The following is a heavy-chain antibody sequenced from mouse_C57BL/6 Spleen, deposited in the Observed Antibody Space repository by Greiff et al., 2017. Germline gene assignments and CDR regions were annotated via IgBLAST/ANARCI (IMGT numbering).Heavy chain of an antibody. CDR2: IYPGDGDT. CDR1: GYAFSSYW. CDR3: ARRELTGYAMDY. J-gene: IGHJ4*01. V-gene: IGHV1-80*01. Sequence: LQQSGASVKISCKASGYAFSSYWMNWVKQRPGKGLEWIGQIYPGDGDTNYNGKFKGKATLTADKSSSTAYMQLSSLTSEDSAVYFCARRELTGYAMDYWGQGTSVTVSS. D-gene: IGHD4-1*01.